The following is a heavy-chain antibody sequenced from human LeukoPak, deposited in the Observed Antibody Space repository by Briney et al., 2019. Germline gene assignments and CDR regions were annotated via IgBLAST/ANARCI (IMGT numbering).Heavy chain of an antibody. CDR2: ISAYNGNT. V-gene: IGHV1-18*01. CDR3: ARDERDFCSSTSCYGYYYYGMDV. Sequence: GASVMVSCKASGYTFTSYGISWVRQAPGQGLEWMGWISAYNGNTNYAQRLQGRVTMTTDTSTSTAYMELRSLRSDDTAVYYCARDERDFCSSTSCYGYYYYGMDVWGQGTTVTVSS. CDR1: GYTFTSYG. D-gene: IGHD2-2*01. J-gene: IGHJ6*02.